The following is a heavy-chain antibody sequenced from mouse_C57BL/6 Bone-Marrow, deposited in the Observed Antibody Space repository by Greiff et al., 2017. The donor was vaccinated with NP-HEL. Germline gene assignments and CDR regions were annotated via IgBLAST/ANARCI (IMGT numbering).Heavy chain of an antibody. Sequence: QVQLKQSGAELARPGASVKLSCKASGYTFTSYGISWVKQRTGQGLEWIGEIYPRSGNTYYNEKFKGKATLTADKSSSTAYMELRSLTSEDSAVYFCARAGLYLPPMDYWGQGTSVTVSS. CDR1: GYTFTSYG. CDR2: IYPRSGNT. J-gene: IGHJ4*01. CDR3: ARAGLYLPPMDY. V-gene: IGHV1-81*01. D-gene: IGHD5-1-1*01.